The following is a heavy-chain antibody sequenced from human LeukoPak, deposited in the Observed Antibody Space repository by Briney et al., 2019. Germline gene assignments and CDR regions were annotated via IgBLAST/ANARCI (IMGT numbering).Heavy chain of an antibody. CDR2: ISYDGSNK. J-gene: IGHJ4*02. CDR3: AKAGSSGSFDS. CDR1: GFTFSSYG. V-gene: IGHV3-30*18. Sequence: GGSLRLSCAASGFTFSSYGMHWVRQAPGKGLEWVAVISYDGSNKYYADSVKGRFTISRDNSKNTLYLQMNSLRAEDTAVFYCAKAGSSGSFDSWGQGTHVTVSS. D-gene: IGHD6-19*01.